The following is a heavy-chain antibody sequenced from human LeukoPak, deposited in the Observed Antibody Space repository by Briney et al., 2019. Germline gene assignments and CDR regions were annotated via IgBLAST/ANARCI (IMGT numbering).Heavy chain of an antibody. CDR1: GYTFTGHF. J-gene: IGHJ4*02. D-gene: IGHD3-3*01. CDR3: ARREWSGYYGEY. Sequence: ASVNVSCKASGYTFTGHFIHWVRQAPGQGLEWVGWIDPNSGGTKYAQKFQGRVTMTRDTSISTAYMELTRLTSDDTAVYYCARREWSGYYGEYWSQGTLVLVSS. V-gene: IGHV1-2*02. CDR2: IDPNSGGT.